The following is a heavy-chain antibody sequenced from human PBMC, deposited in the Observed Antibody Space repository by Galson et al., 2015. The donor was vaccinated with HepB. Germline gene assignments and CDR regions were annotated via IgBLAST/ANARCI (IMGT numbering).Heavy chain of an antibody. CDR2: ISSHSGST. J-gene: IGHJ4*02. CDR3: TTTTVTTWFDY. V-gene: IGHV1-18*04. CDR1: GNTFSNSG. Sequence: SVKVSCKASGNTFSNSGISWVRQAPGQGLEWVGWISSHSGSTNYVRKLQGRLTLTIDTSTNTAFMHLSSLRSDDTAVYYCTTTTVTTWFDYWGQGTLVSVSS. D-gene: IGHD4-17*01.